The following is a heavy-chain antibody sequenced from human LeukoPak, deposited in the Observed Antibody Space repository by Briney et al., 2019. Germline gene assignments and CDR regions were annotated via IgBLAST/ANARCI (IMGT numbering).Heavy chain of an antibody. D-gene: IGHD4-17*01. V-gene: IGHV3-48*01. J-gene: IGHJ4*02. Sequence: GRSLRLSCTTSGFTFGDYAMSWFRQAPGKGLEWVSYISSSSSTIYYADSVKGRFTISRDNAKNSLYLQMNSLRAEDTAVYYCARSKYGDPFDYWGQGTLVTVSS. CDR2: ISSSSSTI. CDR1: GFTFGDYA. CDR3: ARSKYGDPFDY.